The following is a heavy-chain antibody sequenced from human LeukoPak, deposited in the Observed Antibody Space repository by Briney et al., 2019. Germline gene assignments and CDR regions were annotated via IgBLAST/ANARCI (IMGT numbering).Heavy chain of an antibody. CDR2: IYYSGST. CDR3: ARGTGSGGYSSSWYEDY. J-gene: IGHJ4*02. CDR1: GGSISSYY. Sequence: SETLSLTCTVSGGSISSYYWSWIRQPPGKGLEWIGYIYYSGSTNYNPSLKSRVTISVDTSKNQFSLKLSSVTAADTAVYYCARGTGSGGYSSSWYEDYWGQGTLVTVSS. V-gene: IGHV4-59*01. D-gene: IGHD6-13*01.